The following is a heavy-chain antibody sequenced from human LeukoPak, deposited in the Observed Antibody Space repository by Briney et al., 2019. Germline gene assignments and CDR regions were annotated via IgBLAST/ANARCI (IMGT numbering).Heavy chain of an antibody. Sequence: GGSLRLSCAASGVTFRSYAMSWVRHAPRKGLEWVSGISGSGGSTMYADSVKGRFIVSRDNSKSTLYLQMNSLRAEDTAVYYCAKDDGTVVVVAATSSTHAFDDWGQGTLVTVSS. CDR2: ISGSGGST. CDR3: AKDDGTVVVVAATSSTHAFDD. D-gene: IGHD2-15*01. J-gene: IGHJ4*02. V-gene: IGHV3-23*01. CDR1: GVTFRSYA.